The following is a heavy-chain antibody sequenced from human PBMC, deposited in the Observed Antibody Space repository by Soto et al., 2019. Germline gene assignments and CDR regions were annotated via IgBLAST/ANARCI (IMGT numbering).Heavy chain of an antibody. D-gene: IGHD3-22*01. V-gene: IGHV3-23*01. J-gene: IGHJ3*02. Sequence: PGGSLRLSCAVSGVTFSSYAMSWVRQSPGKGLEWVSAISGSGGSTYYADSVKGRFTISRDNSKNTLYLQMNSLRAEDTAVYYCAITPPYYYDSSGYYAFDIWGQGTMVTVSS. CDR3: AITPPYYYDSSGYYAFDI. CDR2: ISGSGGST. CDR1: GVTFSSYA.